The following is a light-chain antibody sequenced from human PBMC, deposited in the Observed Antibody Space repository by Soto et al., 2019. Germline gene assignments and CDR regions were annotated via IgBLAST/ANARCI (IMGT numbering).Light chain of an antibody. Sequence: QSALTQPASVSGSPGQSITISCTGTSSDVGGYNYVSWYQQHPGKAPKLMIYEVSNRPSGVSNRFSGSKSGNTASLTISGLQAEDEADYYCFSHRGGDSHVFGTGTKLTVL. V-gene: IGLV2-14*01. CDR2: EVS. CDR1: SSDVGGYNY. CDR3: FSHRGGDSHV. J-gene: IGLJ1*01.